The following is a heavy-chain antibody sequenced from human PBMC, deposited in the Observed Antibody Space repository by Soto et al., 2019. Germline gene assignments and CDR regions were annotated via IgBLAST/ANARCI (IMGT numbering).Heavy chain of an antibody. CDR2: ISGSGGST. D-gene: IGHD3-22*01. CDR3: AKDPRYYDSSGYYYVGYFQH. J-gene: IGHJ1*01. CDR1: GFTFSSYA. V-gene: IGHV3-23*01. Sequence: PGGSLRLSCAASGFTFSSYAMSWVRQAPGKGLEWVSAISGSGGSTYYADSVKGRFTISRDNSKNTLYLQMNSLRAEDTAVYYCAKDPRYYDSSGYYYVGYFQHWGQGTLVTVSS.